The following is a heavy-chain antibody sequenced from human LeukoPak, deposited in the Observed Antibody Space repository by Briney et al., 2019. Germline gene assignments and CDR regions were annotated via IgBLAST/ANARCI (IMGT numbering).Heavy chain of an antibody. CDR2: ISFDGSNK. Sequence: GGSLRLSCAAPGFTFSSYAIHWVRQAPGKGLEWLAVISFDGSNKYYADSVKGRFTISRDNSKNTLYLQMNSLRPEDTAVYYCARGLEMSTVTWGQGTLVTVSS. CDR3: ARGLEMSTVT. CDR1: GFTFSSYA. J-gene: IGHJ5*02. D-gene: IGHD5-24*01. V-gene: IGHV3-30-3*01.